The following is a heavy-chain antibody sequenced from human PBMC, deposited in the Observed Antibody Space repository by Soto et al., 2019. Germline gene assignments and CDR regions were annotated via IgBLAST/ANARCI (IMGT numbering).Heavy chain of an antibody. Sequence: QVQLVQSGAEVKKPGASVKVSCKPSGYTFTTYGISWVRQAPGQGREWMGWISAYNGNTNYAQKLQGRVTMTTDTSTSTAYMELRSLRSDDAAVYYCARDLEDIVVVPAVWGRAFDIWGQGTMVTASS. D-gene: IGHD2-2*01. J-gene: IGHJ3*02. CDR1: GYTFTTYG. CDR2: ISAYNGNT. CDR3: ARDLEDIVVVPAVWGRAFDI. V-gene: IGHV1-18*01.